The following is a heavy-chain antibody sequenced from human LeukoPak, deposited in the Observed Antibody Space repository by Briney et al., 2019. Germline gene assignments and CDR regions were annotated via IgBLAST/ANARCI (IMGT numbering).Heavy chain of an antibody. CDR3: ARRPTGDPKFDY. D-gene: IGHD7-27*01. V-gene: IGHV4-59*08. Sequence: PETLSLTCSVSVGSISNYFWTSIRQPPRKGLEWIGYIYSSGSTYYNPSLKSRVTISVDTSKNRFSLKLSTVTAADTAVYYCARRPTGDPKFDYWGQGTLVTVSS. CDR1: VGSISNYF. J-gene: IGHJ4*02. CDR2: IYSSGST.